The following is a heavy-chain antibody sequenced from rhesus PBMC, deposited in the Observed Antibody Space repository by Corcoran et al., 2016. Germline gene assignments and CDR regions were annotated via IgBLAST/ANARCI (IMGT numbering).Heavy chain of an antibody. Sequence: QVTLKESGPALVKPTQTLTLTCTFSGFSLTTSGMGVGWIRQPPGKALEWLALIYWDDDKSYSTSLKSRLTIAKDTSKHHVVLTMTNMDPVDTATYYCARGGWGSSDFDYWGQGVLVTVSS. CDR3: ARGGWGSSDFDY. CDR2: IYWDDDK. D-gene: IGHD3-34*01. CDR1: GFSLTTSGMG. J-gene: IGHJ4*01. V-gene: IGHV2-174*01.